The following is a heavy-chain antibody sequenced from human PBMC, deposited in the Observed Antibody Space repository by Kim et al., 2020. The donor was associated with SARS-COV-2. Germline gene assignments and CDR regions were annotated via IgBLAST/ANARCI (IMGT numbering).Heavy chain of an antibody. V-gene: IGHV1-69*01. Sequence: TANYAQKFQGRVTITADESTSTAYMELSSLRSEDTAVYYCARIGEVGFDYWGQGTLVTVSS. D-gene: IGHD2-15*01. CDR2: TA. J-gene: IGHJ4*02. CDR3: ARIGEVGFDY.